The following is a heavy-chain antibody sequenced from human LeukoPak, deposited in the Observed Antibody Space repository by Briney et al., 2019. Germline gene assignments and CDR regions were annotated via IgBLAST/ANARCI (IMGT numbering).Heavy chain of an antibody. CDR3: VSGSRRGSSCSGTTNLDY. D-gene: IGHD1-14*01. J-gene: IGHJ4*02. Sequence: SETLSLTCGVYGGSFSGYYWSWIRQPPGKGLEWIGEINHSGSTKYNPSLKSRVTISEDTSNNQFSLKLTSVTAADTAVYYCVSGSRRGSSCSGTTNLDYWGQGTLVTVSS. CDR1: GGSFSGYY. CDR2: INHSGST. V-gene: IGHV4-34*01.